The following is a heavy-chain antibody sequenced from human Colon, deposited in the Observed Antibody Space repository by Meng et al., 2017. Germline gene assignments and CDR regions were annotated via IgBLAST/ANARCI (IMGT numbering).Heavy chain of an antibody. CDR2: ISQSGTT. D-gene: IGHD3-9*01. J-gene: IGHJ4*02. V-gene: IGHV4-4*02. CDR1: SGYISRSNR. Sequence: QDKLEEEGPGRVKPSGPLSLTGAVPSGYISRSNRWRWVRQPPGKGLEWSGEISQSGTTYYNPSLKSRVTITGDWSKNQFSLNLNSVTAADTALYYCVRQGMTSYSWGYWGQGTLVTVSS. CDR3: VRQGMTSYSWGY.